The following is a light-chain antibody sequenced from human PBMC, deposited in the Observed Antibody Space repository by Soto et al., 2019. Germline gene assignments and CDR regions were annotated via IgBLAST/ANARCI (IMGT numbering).Light chain of an antibody. CDR3: QKYNSAPVPWT. J-gene: IGKJ1*01. Sequence: DIQMTQSPSSLSASVGDRVTITCRASQGISNYLAWYQQKPGKVPKLLIYAASTLQSGVPSRFSGSGSGTDFTLTISSLQPEDVATYYCQKYNSAPVPWTFGQGTKVEIK. CDR1: QGISNY. CDR2: AAS. V-gene: IGKV1-27*01.